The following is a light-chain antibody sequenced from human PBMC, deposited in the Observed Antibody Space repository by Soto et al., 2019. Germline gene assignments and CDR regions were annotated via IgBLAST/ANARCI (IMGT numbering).Light chain of an antibody. CDR3: QSFDSNLSGWV. J-gene: IGLJ3*02. CDR2: RNN. CDR1: SSNIGAGHD. V-gene: IGLV1-40*01. Sequence: QSVLTQPPSVSGAPGQRVTISCTGNSSNIGAGHDVHGYQQPPGTAPKLLIFRNNNRASGVPGRFSGARSGTSASLAITGLQTGDEADYYCQSFDSNLSGWVFGGGTKLTVL.